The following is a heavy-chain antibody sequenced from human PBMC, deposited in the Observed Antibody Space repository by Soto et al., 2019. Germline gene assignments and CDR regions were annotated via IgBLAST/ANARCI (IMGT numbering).Heavy chain of an antibody. D-gene: IGHD6-6*01. Sequence: QVQLQQWGAGLLKPSETLSLTCAVYGGSFSGYYWSWIRQPPGKGLEWIGEINHSGSTNYNPSLKSRVTISVDTSKNQFSLKLSSVTAADTAVYYCASGIAARPGCGNWFDPWGQGTLVTVSS. CDR3: ASGIAARPGCGNWFDP. J-gene: IGHJ5*02. CDR2: INHSGST. CDR1: GGSFSGYY. V-gene: IGHV4-34*01.